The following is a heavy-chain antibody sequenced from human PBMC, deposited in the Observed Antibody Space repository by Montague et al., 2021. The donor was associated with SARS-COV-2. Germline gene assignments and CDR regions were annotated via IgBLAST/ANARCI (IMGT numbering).Heavy chain of an antibody. CDR2: ISSSGSTI. V-gene: IGHV3-48*03. Sequence: SLRLSCAASGFTFSSYEMNWVRQAPGKGLEWVSYISSSGSTIYYADSVKGRFTISRDNAKNSLYLQMNSLRTEDTAVYYCAREEKIITMMVVVRYGMGVWGQGTTVTVSS. CDR1: GFTFSSYE. J-gene: IGHJ6*02. D-gene: IGHD3-22*01. CDR3: AREEKIITMMVVVRYGMGV.